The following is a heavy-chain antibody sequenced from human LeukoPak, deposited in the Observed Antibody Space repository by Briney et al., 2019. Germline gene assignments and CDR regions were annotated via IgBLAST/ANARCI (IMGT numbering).Heavy chain of an antibody. V-gene: IGHV3-11*04. J-gene: IGHJ6*02. CDR2: ISSSGSML. CDR1: GFTFSDYY. D-gene: IGHD2-15*01. CDR3: ARVGGAILLVGEDGMDV. Sequence: GGSLKLSCTVSGFTFSDYYMSWVRQAPGKGLEWVSYISSSGSMLHYADSVEGRFTISRDNAKNSLYLQMSSLRVEGTAVYYCARVGGAILLVGEDGMDVWGQGTTVTVSS.